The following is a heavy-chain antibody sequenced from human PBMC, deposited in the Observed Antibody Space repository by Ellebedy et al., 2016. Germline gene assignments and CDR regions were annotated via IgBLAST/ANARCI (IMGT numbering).Heavy chain of an antibody. J-gene: IGHJ1*01. CDR2: IYYSGST. CDR1: GGSISTYY. CDR3: ARGGGDGYNQH. D-gene: IGHD5-24*01. V-gene: IGHV4-59*12. Sequence: SETLSLXXTVSGGSISTYYWSWIRQPPGKGLEWIGYIYYSGSTNYNPSLKSRVTISVDTSKNQFSLKLSSVTAADTAVYYWARGGGDGYNQHWGQGTLVTVSS.